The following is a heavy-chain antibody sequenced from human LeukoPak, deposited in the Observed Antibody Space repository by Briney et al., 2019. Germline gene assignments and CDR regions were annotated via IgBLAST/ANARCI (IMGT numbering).Heavy chain of an antibody. D-gene: IGHD5-24*01. CDR1: VYTCTSYG. CDR3: ASPGPLEMATIRRRKPAPNFDY. CDR2: ISAYNGNT. Sequence: GASVKLSCKASVYTCTSYGISWGRQSTGQGLEWMGWISAYNGNTNYAQKLQGRVTMTTDTSTITAYMEQRSLRSEYTTVYYCASPGPLEMATIRRRKPAPNFDYWGQGTLVTVSS. J-gene: IGHJ4*02. V-gene: IGHV1-18*01.